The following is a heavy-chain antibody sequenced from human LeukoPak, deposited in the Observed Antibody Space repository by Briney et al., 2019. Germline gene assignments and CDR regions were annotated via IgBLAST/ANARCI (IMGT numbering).Heavy chain of an antibody. CDR2: IHYDGSNK. V-gene: IGHV3-30*02. J-gene: IGHJ4*02. D-gene: IGHD2-8*01. Sequence: PGGSVRLSCAASGFSVVSYYMTWVRQAPGKGLEWVAFIHYDGSNKYNADSVKGRFTISRDNSKNTLYLQMDSLRPEDTAVYYCAKDRLGYCTDGVCFPFDYWGQGTLVTVSS. CDR3: AKDRLGYCTDGVCFPFDY. CDR1: GFSVVSYY.